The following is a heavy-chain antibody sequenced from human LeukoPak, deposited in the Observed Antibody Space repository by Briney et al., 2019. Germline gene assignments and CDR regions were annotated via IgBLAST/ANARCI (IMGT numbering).Heavy chain of an antibody. CDR3: ARDPSYGDYVGEFDY. D-gene: IGHD4-17*01. J-gene: IGHJ4*02. V-gene: IGHV1-18*04. Sequence: ASVKVSCKASGYTFTGYYMHWVRQAPGQGLEWMGWISAYNGNTGYAQKLQGRVTMTTDTSTSTAYMELRSLRSDDTAVYYCARDPSYGDYVGEFDYWGQGTLVTVSS. CDR2: ISAYNGNT. CDR1: GYTFTGYY.